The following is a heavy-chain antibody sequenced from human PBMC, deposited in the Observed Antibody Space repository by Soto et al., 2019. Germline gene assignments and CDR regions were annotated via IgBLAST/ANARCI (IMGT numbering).Heavy chain of an antibody. V-gene: IGHV4-4*07. CDR1: GGSISSYY. J-gene: IGHJ6*02. Sequence: SGTLSLTCTVSGGSISSYYWSWTRQPAGKGLEWIGRIYTSGSTNYNPSLKSRVTMSVDTSKNQFSLKLSSVTAADTAVYYCARGGYYGMDVCGQRNTVPACS. CDR2: IYTSGST. CDR3: ARGGYYGMDV.